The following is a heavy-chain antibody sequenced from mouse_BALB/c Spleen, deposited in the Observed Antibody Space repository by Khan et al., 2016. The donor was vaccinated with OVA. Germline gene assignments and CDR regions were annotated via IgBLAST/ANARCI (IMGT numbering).Heavy chain of an antibody. V-gene: IGHV5-12-2*01. CDR3: ARHSNTEYDYVMDY. Sequence: EVELVESGGDLVQPGGSLKLSCAASGFTFSSYTMSWVRQTPEKRLEWVAFISNGGGSRYYPDTVKGRFTISRDNAKNILYQQMSSLKSEDTARYYGARHSNTEYDYVMDYWGQGTSVTVSS. CDR2: ISNGGGSR. D-gene: IGHD1-1*01. J-gene: IGHJ4*01. CDR1: GFTFSSYT.